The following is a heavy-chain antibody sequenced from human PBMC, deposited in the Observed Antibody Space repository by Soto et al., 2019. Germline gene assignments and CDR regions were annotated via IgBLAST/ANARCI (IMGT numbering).Heavy chain of an antibody. CDR3: AKGGGGSKLYWYFDL. Sequence: EVQLLESGGGLVQPGGSLRLSCAASGFTFSSYAMSWVRQAPGKGLEWVSAISGSGGSTYYADSVKGRFTISRDNSKNSRYRQMNSLRAEDTGVYYCAKGGGGSKLYWYFDLWGRGTLVTVSS. J-gene: IGHJ2*01. CDR1: GFTFSSYA. V-gene: IGHV3-23*01. CDR2: ISGSGGST. D-gene: IGHD1-26*01.